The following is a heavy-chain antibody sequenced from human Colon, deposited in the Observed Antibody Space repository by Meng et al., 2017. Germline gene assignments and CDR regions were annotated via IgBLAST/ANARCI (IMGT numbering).Heavy chain of an antibody. CDR3: ARDLHIAAANY. V-gene: IGHV3-74*01. Sequence: VAPGVGFITVGGSLSLSCEASGFPFSDFWMHWVRQAPGKGLEWVSRIIGDGSARDYADSVKGRFIISRDNAKTTVYLEMNNLRAEDTAIYYCARDLHIAAANYWGQGTLVTVSS. D-gene: IGHD6-13*01. CDR1: GFPFSDFW. CDR2: IIGDGSAR. J-gene: IGHJ4*02.